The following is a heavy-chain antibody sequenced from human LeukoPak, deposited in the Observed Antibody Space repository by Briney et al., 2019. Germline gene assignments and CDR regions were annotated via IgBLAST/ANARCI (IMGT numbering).Heavy chain of an antibody. D-gene: IGHD2-2*01. CDR1: GGTFSSYA. Sequence: ASVKVSCKASGGTFSSYAISWVRQARGQGLEWMGGIIPIVGTANYAQKFQGRVTITADESTSTAYMELSSLRSEDTAVYYCASRGVVPAAMHYYYGMDVWGKGTTVTVSS. CDR2: IIPIVGTA. J-gene: IGHJ6*04. CDR3: ASRGVVPAAMHYYYGMDV. V-gene: IGHV1-69*01.